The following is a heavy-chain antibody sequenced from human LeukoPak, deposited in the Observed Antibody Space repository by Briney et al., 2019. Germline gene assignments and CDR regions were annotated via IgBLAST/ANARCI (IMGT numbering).Heavy chain of an antibody. V-gene: IGHV3-74*01. CDR3: AREWDLPGAYYMDV. D-gene: IGHD1-26*01. J-gene: IGHJ6*03. Sequence: GESLRLSCAASGFTISPYWMHWVRQTPGKGLVWVSRISRDGSNTVYADSVKGRFTISRDNANKTLYLQMNSLRGDDTAVYYCAREWDLPGAYYMDVWGKGTTVTVS. CDR2: ISRDGSNT. CDR1: GFTISPYW.